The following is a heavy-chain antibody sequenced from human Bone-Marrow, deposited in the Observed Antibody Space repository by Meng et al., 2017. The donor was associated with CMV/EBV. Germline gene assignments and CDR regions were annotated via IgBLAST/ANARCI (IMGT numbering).Heavy chain of an antibody. CDR2: INHSGST. V-gene: IGHV4-34*01. D-gene: IGHD3-22*01. CDR3: ARGVDYYDSSGYYY. J-gene: IGHJ4*02. CDR1: GGSFSGYY. Sequence: QVQLQPWGAGLLKPSETLSLTCAVYGGSFSGYYWSWIRQPPGKGLEWIGEINHSGSTNYNPSLKSRVTISVDTSKNQFSLKLSSVTAADTAVYYCARGVDYYDSSGYYYWGQGTLVTVSS.